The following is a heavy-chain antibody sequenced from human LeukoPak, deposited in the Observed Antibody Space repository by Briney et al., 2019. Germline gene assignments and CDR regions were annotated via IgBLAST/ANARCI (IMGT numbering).Heavy chain of an antibody. CDR2: ISGYNGHT. CDR3: ARGFSANYYDY. V-gene: IGHV1-18*01. J-gene: IGHJ4*02. D-gene: IGHD1-26*01. CDR1: GYTFTSYG. Sequence: GASVKVSCKASGYTFTSYGISWVRQAPGQGLEWMGWISGYNGHTYSAQKFQGRLTMTTDTSTSTADMELRGLTSDDTAVFYCARGFSANYYDYWGQGTLVTVSS.